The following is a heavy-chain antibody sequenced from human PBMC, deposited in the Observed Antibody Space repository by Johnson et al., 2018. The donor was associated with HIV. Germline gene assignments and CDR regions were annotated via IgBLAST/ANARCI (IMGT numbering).Heavy chain of an antibody. Sequence: MQLVESGGGLVQPGGSLKLACAASGFTFSGSALHWVRQASGKGLEWVGHIRSKGNNYATAYAASVKGRFTISRDDSQNTAYLQMNRLKTEDTAVYYCTKWVGCCSGGGCYTPGDFWGQGTMVTVSS. CDR3: TKWVGCCSGGGCYTPGDF. CDR2: IRSKGNNYAT. J-gene: IGHJ3*01. D-gene: IGHD2-15*01. CDR1: GFTFSGSA. V-gene: IGHV3-73*01.